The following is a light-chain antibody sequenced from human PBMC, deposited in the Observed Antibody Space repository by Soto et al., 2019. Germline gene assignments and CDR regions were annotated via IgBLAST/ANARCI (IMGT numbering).Light chain of an antibody. J-gene: IGKJ1*01. CDR1: QIISSW. CDR2: KAS. Sequence: DIQVTQSPSTLSASGGDRVTITCRASQIISSWLAWYQQKPGKAPKLLIYKASSLESGVPSRFSGSGSGTEFTLTISSLQPDDFATYYCQQYNSYWTFGQGTKV. V-gene: IGKV1-5*03. CDR3: QQYNSYWT.